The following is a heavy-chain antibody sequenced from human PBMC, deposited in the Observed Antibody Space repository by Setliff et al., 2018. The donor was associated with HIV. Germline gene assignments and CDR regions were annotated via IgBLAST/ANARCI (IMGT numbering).Heavy chain of an antibody. J-gene: IGHJ4*01. CDR1: GYTFTSYG. Sequence: ASVKVSCKASGYTFTSYGISWVRQAPGQGLEWMGWISGYNGNTNYAQKLQGRVTMTTDTSTSTAYMELRSLRSDDTAVYYCARPIAVAGIYYFDYWGHGTLVTVS. V-gene: IGHV1-18*01. CDR2: ISGYNGNT. CDR3: ARPIAVAGIYYFDY. D-gene: IGHD6-19*01.